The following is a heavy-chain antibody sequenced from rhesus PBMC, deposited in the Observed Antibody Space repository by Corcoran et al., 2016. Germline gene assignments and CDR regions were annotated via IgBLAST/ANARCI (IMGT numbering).Heavy chain of an antibody. CDR1: GGSISGYY. CDR3: ARGAPYYNFWSGYFTIDY. Sequence: QVQLQESGPGLVKPSETLSLTCAVSGGSISGYYWSWIRQPPGKGLEWVGNIDGNIARNNYNPPLKSRVTISKDTSKNQFSLKLSSVTAADTAVYYCARGAPYYNFWSGYFTIDYWGQGVLVTVSS. J-gene: IGHJ4*01. D-gene: IGHD3-3*01. CDR2: IDGNIARN. V-gene: IGHV4-81*01.